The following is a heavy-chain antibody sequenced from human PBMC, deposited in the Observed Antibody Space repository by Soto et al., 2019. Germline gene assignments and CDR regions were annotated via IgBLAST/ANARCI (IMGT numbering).Heavy chain of an antibody. V-gene: IGHV4-39*01. CDR2: IFYSGST. CDR3: ATDSSYYYDSSAYYSNWFDP. Sequence: SETLSLTCTVSGGSISGSSDYWGWIRQPPGKGLEWIGSIFYSGSTYYNPSLKSRVTLSVDKSKNKFSLKLTSVTAADTSVYYCATDSSYYYDSSAYYSNWFDPWGQGMLVTVSS. CDR1: GGSISGSSDY. D-gene: IGHD3-22*01. J-gene: IGHJ5*02.